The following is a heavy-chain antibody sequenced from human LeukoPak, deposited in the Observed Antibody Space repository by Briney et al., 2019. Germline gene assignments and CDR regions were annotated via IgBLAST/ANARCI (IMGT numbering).Heavy chain of an antibody. V-gene: IGHV4-59*01. CDR1: GGSISNYY. CDR2: IYYTGTT. J-gene: IGHJ6*02. CDR3: ARGYDIDV. Sequence: SETLSLTCTVSGGSISNYYWSWIRQPPGKALEWVGYIYYTGTTKYNPSLKSRATISLDTSKNQFSLKLTSVTAADTALFFCARGYDIDVWGQGTTVTVSS.